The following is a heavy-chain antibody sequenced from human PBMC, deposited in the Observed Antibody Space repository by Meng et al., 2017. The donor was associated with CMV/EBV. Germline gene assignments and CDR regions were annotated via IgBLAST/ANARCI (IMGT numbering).Heavy chain of an antibody. Sequence: SETLSLTCAVYSGSLSGYFWSWIRQPPGKGLEWIGEINHSGTTSYNPSLKSRVTISVDTSKNQFFLKLSSVTAADTAVYYCARGVTWNWYFDLWGRGTLVTVSS. J-gene: IGHJ2*01. CDR2: INHSGTT. V-gene: IGHV4-34*01. CDR3: ARGVTWNWYFDL. CDR1: SGSLSGYF. D-gene: IGHD2-21*02.